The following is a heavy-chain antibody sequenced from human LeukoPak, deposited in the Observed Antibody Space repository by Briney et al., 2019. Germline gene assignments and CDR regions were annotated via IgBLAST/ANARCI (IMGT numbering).Heavy chain of an antibody. Sequence: PGGSLRLSCAASGFTFSSDSMNWVRQAPWKGLEWVSHISSSRSTIYYADSVKGRFTISRDNAKNSLYLQMNSLRAEDTAVYYCARFSGNSRKYYFDYWGQGTLVTVSS. CDR2: ISSSRSTI. J-gene: IGHJ4*02. V-gene: IGHV3-48*01. D-gene: IGHD4-23*01. CDR3: ARFSGNSRKYYFDY. CDR1: GFTFSSDS.